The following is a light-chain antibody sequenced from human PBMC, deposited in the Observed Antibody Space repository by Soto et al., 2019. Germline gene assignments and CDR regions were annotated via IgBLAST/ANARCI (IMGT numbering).Light chain of an antibody. CDR1: TGAVTSGYY. Sequence: QAVVTQEPSLTVSPGGTVTLTCASSTGAVTSGYYPNWFQQKPGQAPRALIYSTSQKHSWTPARFSGSLLGGKAALTLSGVQPEDEADYYCLLYYGGAQLRFGGGTQLTVL. CDR2: STS. J-gene: IGLJ7*01. V-gene: IGLV7-43*01. CDR3: LLYYGGAQLR.